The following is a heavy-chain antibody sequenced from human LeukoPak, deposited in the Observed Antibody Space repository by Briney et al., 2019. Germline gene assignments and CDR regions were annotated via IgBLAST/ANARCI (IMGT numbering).Heavy chain of an antibody. CDR2: ISGSGGNT. J-gene: IGHJ4*02. V-gene: IGHV3-23*01. CDR1: GFTFSSYA. Sequence: GGSLRLSCAASGFTFSSYAMNWVRQAPGKGLEWVSTISGSGGNTYYADSVKGRVTISRDNSKSTLYLQMNSLRAEDTAVYYCARDAGSSSCHDYWGQGTLVTVSS. D-gene: IGHD6-13*01. CDR3: ARDAGSSSCHDY.